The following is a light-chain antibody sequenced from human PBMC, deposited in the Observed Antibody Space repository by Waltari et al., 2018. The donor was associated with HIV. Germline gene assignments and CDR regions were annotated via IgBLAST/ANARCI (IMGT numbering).Light chain of an antibody. Sequence: QSVLTQPPSASGTPGQRVTISCSGRSSNIGRNYVYWYQQLPGTAPKLLIYTNNQRPSGVPDRCSGSKSGTSASLAISGLRSEDEADYYCAAWNDRLSGYVFGTGTKVTV. CDR3: AAWNDRLSGYV. J-gene: IGLJ1*01. V-gene: IGLV1-47*01. CDR2: TNN. CDR1: SSNIGRNY.